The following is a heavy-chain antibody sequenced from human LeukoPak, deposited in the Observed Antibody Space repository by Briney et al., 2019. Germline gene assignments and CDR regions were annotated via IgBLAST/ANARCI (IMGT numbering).Heavy chain of an antibody. CDR2: IKQDGSEK. CDR3: ARGYSSGLHFDY. J-gene: IGHJ4*02. Sequence: GGCLRLSCAVSGFTFSRSDMHWVRQAPGKGLEWVANIKQDGSEKYYVDSVKGRFTISRDNAKNTLYLQMNSLRAEDTAVYYCARGYSSGLHFDYWGQGTLVTVSS. D-gene: IGHD6-19*01. CDR1: GFTFSRSD. V-gene: IGHV3-7*01.